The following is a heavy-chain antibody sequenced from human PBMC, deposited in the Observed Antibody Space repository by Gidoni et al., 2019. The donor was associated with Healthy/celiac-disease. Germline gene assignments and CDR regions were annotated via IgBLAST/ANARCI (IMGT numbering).Heavy chain of an antibody. D-gene: IGHD3-22*01. J-gene: IGHJ4*02. V-gene: IGHV3-21*01. CDR1: GFTFSSYS. Sequence: EVQLVESGGGLVKPVGSLRLSCAASGFTFSSYSMNWVRQAPGKGLEWVSSISSSSRYIYYADSVKGRFTISRDNAKNSLYLQMNSLRAEDTAVYYCARDQGYYDSSGIDYWGQGTLVTVSS. CDR2: ISSSSRYI. CDR3: ARDQGYYDSSGIDY.